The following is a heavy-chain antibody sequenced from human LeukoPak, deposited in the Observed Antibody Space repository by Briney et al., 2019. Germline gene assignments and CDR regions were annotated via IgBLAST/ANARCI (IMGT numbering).Heavy chain of an antibody. V-gene: IGHV3-11*04. Sequence: GGSLRLSCAASGFTFSDYYMSWIRQVPGKGPEWVSYIGRSGTTIHYADSVKGRFTISWDNAKKSLYLQMNSLRAEDTAVYYCARSGKIYFDWLLDYWGQGTLVTVSS. D-gene: IGHD3-9*01. CDR1: GFTFSDYY. CDR3: ARSGKIYFDWLLDY. CDR2: IGRSGTTI. J-gene: IGHJ4*02.